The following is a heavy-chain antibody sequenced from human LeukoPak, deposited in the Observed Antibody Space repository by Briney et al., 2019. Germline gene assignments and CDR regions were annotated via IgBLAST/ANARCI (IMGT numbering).Heavy chain of an antibody. D-gene: IGHD3-22*01. V-gene: IGHV3-11*04. J-gene: IGHJ4*02. CDR2: MSTSGSTI. Sequence: PGGSLRLSCAASGFIFSDYYMSWIRQAPGKGLEWVSYMSTSGSTIYYADSVKGRFTISRDNAKNTLYLQMNSLRAEDTAVYYCARDYPHYYDSSGYYSLGFDYWGQGTLVTVSS. CDR1: GFIFSDYY. CDR3: ARDYPHYYDSSGYYSLGFDY.